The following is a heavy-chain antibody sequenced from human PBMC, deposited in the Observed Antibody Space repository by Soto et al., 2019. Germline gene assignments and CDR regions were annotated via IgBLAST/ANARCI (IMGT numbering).Heavy chain of an antibody. Sequence: SATLSLTCTVSGGSISSYYWSWIRQPPGKGLEWIGYIYYSGSTNYNPSLKSRVTISVDTSKNQFSLKLSSVTAADTAVYYCARDRIAAAAKGDYYYGMDVWGQGTTVTVSS. CDR2: IYYSGST. CDR1: GGSISSYY. J-gene: IGHJ6*02. D-gene: IGHD6-13*01. CDR3: ARDRIAAAAKGDYYYGMDV. V-gene: IGHV4-59*01.